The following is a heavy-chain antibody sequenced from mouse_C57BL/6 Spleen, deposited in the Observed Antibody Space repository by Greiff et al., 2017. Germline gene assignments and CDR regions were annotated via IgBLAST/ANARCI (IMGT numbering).Heavy chain of an antibody. D-gene: IGHD2-3*01. CDR3: ARGGDGYSLDFDY. CDR1: GFTFSDYG. J-gene: IGHJ2*01. V-gene: IGHV5-17*01. Sequence: EVQLVESGGGLVKPGGSLKLSCAASGFTFSDYGMHWVRQAPEKGLEWVAYISSGSSTLYYADTVTGRFTISRDNAKNTLFLQMTSLKSEDADLYYRARGGDGYSLDFDYWGQGTTLTVSS. CDR2: ISSGSSTL.